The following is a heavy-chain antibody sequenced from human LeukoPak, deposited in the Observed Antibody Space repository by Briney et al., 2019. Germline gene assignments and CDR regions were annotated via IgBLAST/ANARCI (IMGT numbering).Heavy chain of an antibody. V-gene: IGHV4-61*01. J-gene: IGHJ4*02. D-gene: IGHD2-2*01. CDR1: GGSVSSGSYY. Sequence: PSETLSLTCTVSGGSVSSGSYYWSWIRQPPGKGLEWIGYIYYSGSTNYNPSLKSRVTISTDTSKNQFSLKLSSVTAADTAVYYCANLGYCSSMSCSPYWGQGTLVTVSS. CDR3: ANLGYCSSMSCSPY. CDR2: IYYSGST.